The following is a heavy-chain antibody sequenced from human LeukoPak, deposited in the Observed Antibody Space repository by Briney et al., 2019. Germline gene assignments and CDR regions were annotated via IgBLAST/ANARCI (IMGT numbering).Heavy chain of an antibody. V-gene: IGHV4-30-2*01. J-gene: IGHJ3*01. CDR1: GASISSGDYF. CDR2: IFDSGRT. Sequence: SQTLSLTCTVSGASISSGDYFWTWIRQPPGKGLEWIGYIFDSGRTDFNPSLKSRVTISVDRPKNQFSLRLSSVTAADTAVYYCANADRFCSGSCHVPDAFDFWGQGTMVTVSS. CDR3: ANADRFCSGSCHVPDAFDF. D-gene: IGHD2-15*01.